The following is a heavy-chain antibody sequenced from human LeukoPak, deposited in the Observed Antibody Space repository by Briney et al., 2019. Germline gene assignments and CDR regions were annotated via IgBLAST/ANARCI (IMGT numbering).Heavy chain of an antibody. D-gene: IGHD3-10*01. CDR3: ARGDLGHGSGNNWFDP. Sequence: SETLSLTCTVSGVSISGSLSFWGWIRQPPGKGLEWIGSGYYDGSTYYNPSLKSRVSISVDTSKNQFSLNLSSVTAADTAVYYCARGDLGHGSGNNWFDPWGQGTLVTVSS. CDR1: GVSISGSLSF. CDR2: GYYDGST. V-gene: IGHV4-39*07. J-gene: IGHJ5*02.